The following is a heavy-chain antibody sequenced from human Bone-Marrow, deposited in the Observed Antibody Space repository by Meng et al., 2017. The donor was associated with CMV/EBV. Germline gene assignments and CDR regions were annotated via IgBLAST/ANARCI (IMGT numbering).Heavy chain of an antibody. D-gene: IGHD1-26*01. J-gene: IGHJ6*02. CDR2: IYYSGST. CDR3: ARIVGATLYYYYGMDV. Sequence: GSLRLSCTVSGGSISSSSYYWGWIRQPPGKGLEWIGSIYYSGSTYYNSSLKSRVTISVDTSKNQFSRKLSSVTAADTAVYYCARIVGATLYYYYGMDVWGQGTTVTVSS. V-gene: IGHV4-39*07. CDR1: GGSISSSSYY.